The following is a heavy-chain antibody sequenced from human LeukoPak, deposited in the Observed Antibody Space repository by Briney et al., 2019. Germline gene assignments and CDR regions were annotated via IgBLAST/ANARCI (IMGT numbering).Heavy chain of an antibody. CDR2: MNPNSGNT. CDR1: GYTFTSYD. J-gene: IGHJ5*02. D-gene: IGHD5-18*01. Sequence: RSSVKVSCKASGYTFTSYDTNWVRQATGQGLEWMGWMNPNSGNTGYAQKFQGRVTMTRNTSISTAYMELSSLRSEDTAVYYCARGGYSYGFRFDPWGQGTLVTVSS. CDR3: ARGGYSYGFRFDP. V-gene: IGHV1-8*01.